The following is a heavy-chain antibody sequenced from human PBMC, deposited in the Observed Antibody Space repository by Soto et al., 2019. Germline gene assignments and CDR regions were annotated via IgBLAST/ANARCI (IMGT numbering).Heavy chain of an antibody. V-gene: IGHV1-18*01. D-gene: IGHD5-18*01. CDR1: GYTFTSYG. CDR3: ARYKMGRQGAGYYHFYGLDV. CDR2: ISAYNGNT. Sequence: QVHLVQSGAEVRKPGASLKVSCKASGYTFTSYGITWVREAPGQGLEWMGWISAYNGNTDYAQKLRGRVTMTTDTSTSTAYMELRSLRSDDTAVYYCARYKMGRQGAGYYHFYGLDVWGQGTTVTVSS. J-gene: IGHJ6*02.